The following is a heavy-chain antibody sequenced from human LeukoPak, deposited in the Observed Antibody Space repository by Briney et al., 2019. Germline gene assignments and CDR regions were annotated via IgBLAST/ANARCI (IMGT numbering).Heavy chain of an antibody. CDR2: IYYSGST. D-gene: IGHD3-22*01. V-gene: IGHV4-30-4*01. CDR3: ATRSDDSSGYYYGMDV. Sequence: SETLSLTCTVSGGSISSGDYYWSWIRQPPGKGLEWIGYIYYSGSTYYNPSLKSRVTISVDTSKNQFSLKLSSVTAADTAVYYCATRSDDSSGYYYGMDVWGQGTTVTVSS. CDR1: GGSISSGDYY. J-gene: IGHJ6*02.